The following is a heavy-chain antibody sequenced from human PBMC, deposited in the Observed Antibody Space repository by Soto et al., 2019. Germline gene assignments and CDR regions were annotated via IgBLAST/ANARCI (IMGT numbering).Heavy chain of an antibody. CDR1: GFSFSSYG. CDR3: AQDLTGPTAAPHPDAFDI. D-gene: IGHD1-7*01. Sequence: XVCLRLSCAACGFSFSSYGMHWVRQAPGKGLEWVAVISYDGSNKYYADSVKGRFTISRDNSKNTLYLQMNSLRAEDTAVYYCAQDLTGPTAAPHPDAFDICGQRTMVTVSS. J-gene: IGHJ3*02. V-gene: IGHV3-30*18. CDR2: ISYDGSNK.